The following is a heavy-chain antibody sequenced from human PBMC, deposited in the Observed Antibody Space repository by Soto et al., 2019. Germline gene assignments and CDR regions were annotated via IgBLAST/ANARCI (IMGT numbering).Heavy chain of an antibody. CDR1: GGSISSSSYY. CDR3: ARKGGWFDP. V-gene: IGHV4-39*01. Sequence: SETLSLTCTVSGGSISSSSYYWGWIRQPPGKGLEWIGSIYYSGSTYYNPSLKSRVTISVDTSKNQFSLKLSSVTAADTAVYYCARKGGWFDPWGQGTLVTVSS. D-gene: IGHD3-16*01. CDR2: IYYSGST. J-gene: IGHJ5*02.